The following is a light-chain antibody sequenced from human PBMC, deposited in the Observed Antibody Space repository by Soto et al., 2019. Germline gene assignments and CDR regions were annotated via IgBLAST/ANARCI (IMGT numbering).Light chain of an antibody. Sequence: ENVLTQSPGTLSLSPGERATLSCRASQSVSSYSLAWYQQKPGQAPRLVMYGTSNRATGIPDRFSGSGSGTDFSLTISSLEPEDFAVYYCLQRGDWPPSFGGGTKVDIK. CDR1: QSVSSY. CDR2: GTS. CDR3: LQRGDWPPS. V-gene: IGKV3-11*01. J-gene: IGKJ4*01.